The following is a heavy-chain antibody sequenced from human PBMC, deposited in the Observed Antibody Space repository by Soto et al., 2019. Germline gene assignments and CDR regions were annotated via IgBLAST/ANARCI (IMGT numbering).Heavy chain of an antibody. D-gene: IGHD5-18*01. CDR3: ARLEYSYVNYYYYYGMDV. CDR1: GGTFSSYA. V-gene: IGHV1-69*01. CDR2: IIPIFGTA. Sequence: QVQLVQSGAEVKKPGSSVKVSCKASGGTFSSYAISWVRQAPGQGLEWMGGIIPIFGTANYAQKFQGRVTITADEATSTAYMELSSLRSEDTAVYYCARLEYSYVNYYYYYGMDVWGQGTTVTVSS. J-gene: IGHJ6*02.